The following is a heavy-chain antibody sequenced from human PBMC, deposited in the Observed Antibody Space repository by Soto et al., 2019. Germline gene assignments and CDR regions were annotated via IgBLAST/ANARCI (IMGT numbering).Heavy chain of an antibody. CDR3: AMVDVYVTPSPKDV. V-gene: IGHV1-18*01. J-gene: IGHJ6*02. D-gene: IGHD3-16*01. CDR1: GYTFTRYG. CDR2: INTYNGNT. Sequence: QVQLVQSGAEVKNPGASVKVSCKASGYTFTRYGIGWARQAPGQGLEWMGWINTYNGNTNYAQNVQGRAPLTTDTSTSTAYMELRSLRPNDTAIYYCAMVDVYVTPSPKDVWGQGTTVIVSS.